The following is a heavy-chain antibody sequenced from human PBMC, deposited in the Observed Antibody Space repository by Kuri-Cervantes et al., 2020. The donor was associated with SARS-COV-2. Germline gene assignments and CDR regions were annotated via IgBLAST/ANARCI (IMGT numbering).Heavy chain of an antibody. D-gene: IGHD2-2*01. CDR3: ARHAMASHGWFAP. Sequence: GSLRLSCTVSGVSISRIGYYWGWIRQPPGKGLEWIGTIKNSGCTYQNTSLKSRVTISVDTYKNQFSLKLTPVSDAETDVYYCARHAMASHGWFAPWGQGPLVTVSS. CDR2: IKNSGCT. V-gene: IGHV4-39*01. CDR1: GVSISRIGYY. J-gene: IGHJ5*02.